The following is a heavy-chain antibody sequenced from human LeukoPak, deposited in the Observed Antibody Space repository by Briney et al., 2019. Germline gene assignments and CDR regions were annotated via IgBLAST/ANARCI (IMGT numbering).Heavy chain of an antibody. J-gene: IGHJ4*02. D-gene: IGHD4-17*01. CDR3: ARALHDYAHGNFDY. V-gene: IGHV1-69*13. Sequence: ASVKVSCKASGYTFTSYGISWVRQAPGQGLEWMGGIIPIFGTANYAQKFQGRVTITADESTSTAYMELSSLRSEDTAVYYCARALHDYAHGNFDYWGQGTLVTVSS. CDR1: GYTFTSYG. CDR2: IIPIFGTA.